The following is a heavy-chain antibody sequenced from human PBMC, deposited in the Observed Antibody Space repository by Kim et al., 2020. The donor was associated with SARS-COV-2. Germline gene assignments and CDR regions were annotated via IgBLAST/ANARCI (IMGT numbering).Heavy chain of an antibody. J-gene: IGHJ4*02. CDR1: GGSISSYY. D-gene: IGHD6-19*01. CDR2: IYYSGST. V-gene: IGHV4-59*01. CDR3: ARDGGGSGWYSWGY. Sequence: SETLSLTCTVSGGSISSYYWSWIRQPPGKGLEWIGYIYYSGSTNYNPSLKSRVTISVDTSKNQFSLKLSSVTAADTAVYYCARDGGGSGWYSWGYWGQGTLVTVSS.